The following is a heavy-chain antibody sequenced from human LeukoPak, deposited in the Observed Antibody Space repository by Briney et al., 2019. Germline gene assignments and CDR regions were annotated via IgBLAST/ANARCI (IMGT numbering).Heavy chain of an antibody. CDR1: GFTFSSYA. Sequence: GGSLGLSCAASGFTFSSYAMHWVRQAPGKGLEYVSAISSNGGSTYYANSVKGRFTISRDNSKNTLYLQMGSLRAEDMAVYYCARVSLAAPRFWYFDLWGRGTLVTVSS. V-gene: IGHV3-64*01. CDR2: ISSNGGST. CDR3: ARVSLAAPRFWYFDL. J-gene: IGHJ2*01. D-gene: IGHD6-6*01.